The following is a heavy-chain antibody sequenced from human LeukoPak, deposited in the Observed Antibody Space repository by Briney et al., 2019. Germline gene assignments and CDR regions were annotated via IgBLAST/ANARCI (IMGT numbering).Heavy chain of an antibody. D-gene: IGHD3-22*01. J-gene: IGHJ4*02. CDR3: ARAVVLYYDGSGYSTRFDY. V-gene: IGHV4-59*01. Sequence: TSETLSLTCTVSGGSISSYYWSWIRQPPGKGPEWIGYIYYNGSTNYTPSLKSRVTISLDTSKNQFSLKLRSVTAADTAMYYCARAVVLYYDGSGYSTRFDYWGQGTLVTVSS. CDR1: GGSISSYY. CDR2: IYYNGST.